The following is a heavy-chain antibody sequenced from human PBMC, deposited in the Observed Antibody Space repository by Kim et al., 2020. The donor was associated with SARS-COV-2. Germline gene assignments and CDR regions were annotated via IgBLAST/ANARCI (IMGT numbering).Heavy chain of an antibody. V-gene: IGHV3-15*01. CDR3: TTGIGVATISSDY. CDR1: GFTFSNAW. CDR2: IKSKTDGGTT. Sequence: GGSLRLSCAASGFTFSNAWMSWVRQAPGKGLEWVGRIKSKTDGGTTDYAAPVKGRFTISRDDSKNTLYLQMNSLKTEDTVVYYCTTGIGVATISSDYWGQGTLVTVSS. J-gene: IGHJ4*02. D-gene: IGHD5-12*01.